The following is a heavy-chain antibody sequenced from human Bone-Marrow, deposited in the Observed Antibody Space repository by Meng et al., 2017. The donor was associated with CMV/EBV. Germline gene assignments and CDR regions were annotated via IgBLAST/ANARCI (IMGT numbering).Heavy chain of an antibody. V-gene: IGHV3-49*04. CDR1: GFTFSSYA. D-gene: IGHD3-22*01. Sequence: GESLKISCAASGFTFSSYAMSWVRQAPGKGLEWVGFIRSKAYGGTTEYAASVKGRFTISRDDSKSIAYLQMNSLKTEDTAVYYCTRAGHDYYDSSGYFDYWGQGTLVTVSS. CDR3: TRAGHDYYDSSGYFDY. CDR2: IRSKAYGGTT. J-gene: IGHJ4*02.